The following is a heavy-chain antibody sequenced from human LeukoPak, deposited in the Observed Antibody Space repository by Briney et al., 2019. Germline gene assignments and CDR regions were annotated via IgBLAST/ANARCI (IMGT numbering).Heavy chain of an antibody. J-gene: IGHJ4*02. D-gene: IGHD2-15*01. V-gene: IGHV4-34*01. CDR1: GGSFSGYY. Sequence: SETLSLTFAVYGGSFSGYYWSWIRQPSGKGLEWIGEINHSGSTNYNPSLKSRVTISVDTSKNQFSLKLSSVTAADTAVYYCARASGGCSGGSCYPPRDRNFDYWGQGTLVTVSS. CDR3: ARASGGCSGGSCYPPRDRNFDY. CDR2: INHSGST.